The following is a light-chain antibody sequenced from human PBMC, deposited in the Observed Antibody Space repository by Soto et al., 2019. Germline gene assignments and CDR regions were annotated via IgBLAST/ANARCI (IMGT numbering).Light chain of an antibody. Sequence: EMVLTQSPGTLSVSLWERATLSGGPGQSISVTSLAWYQQKPGQAPRLLIYGAPNRATGIPDRFSGSRSGTDLTLTISRLEPEDFAVYFCQLYGSSRWTFGQGTKVDI. J-gene: IGKJ1*01. CDR3: QLYGSSRWT. CDR1: QSISVTS. CDR2: GAP. V-gene: IGKV3-20*01.